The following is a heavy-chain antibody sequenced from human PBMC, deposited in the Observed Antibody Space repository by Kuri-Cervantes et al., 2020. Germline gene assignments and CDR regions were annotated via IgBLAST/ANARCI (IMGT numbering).Heavy chain of an antibody. Sequence: GESLKISCAASGFTFSSYAMSWVRQAPGKGLEWVSAISGSGGSTYYADSVKGRFTISRDNSKNTLYLKMNSLRAEDTAVYYCAKAPGRDSSSIYYYYYMDVWGKGPRSPSP. CDR2: ISGSGGST. J-gene: IGHJ6*03. CDR1: GFTFSSYA. D-gene: IGHD6-13*01. CDR3: AKAPGRDSSSIYYYYYMDV. V-gene: IGHV3-23*01.